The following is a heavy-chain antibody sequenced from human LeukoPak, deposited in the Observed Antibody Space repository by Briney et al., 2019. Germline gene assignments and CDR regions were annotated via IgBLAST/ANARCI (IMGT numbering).Heavy chain of an antibody. CDR1: GGSISSYY. D-gene: IGHD3-3*01. J-gene: IGHJ4*02. V-gene: IGHV4-59*01. CDR2: IYYSGST. Sequence: SETLSLTCTVSGGSISSYYWSWIRQPPGKGLEWIGYIYYSGSTNYNPSLKSRVTISVDTSENQFSLKLSSVTAADTAVYYCARDRRAYDFWSGYYQDWGQGTLVTVSS. CDR3: ARDRRAYDFWSGYYQD.